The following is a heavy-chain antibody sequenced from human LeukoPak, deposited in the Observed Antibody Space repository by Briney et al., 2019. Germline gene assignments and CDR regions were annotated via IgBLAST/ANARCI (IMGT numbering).Heavy chain of an antibody. J-gene: IGHJ4*02. V-gene: IGHV1-24*01. CDR1: GYTLTGLS. CDR2: FDPEDGET. Sequence: ASVKVSCKVSGYTLTGLSMHWVRQAPGKGLEWMGGFDPEDGETIYAQKFQGRVTMTEDTSTDTAYMELSSLRSEDTAVYYCATDRGFYGGNSEYYFDYWGQGTLVTVSS. CDR3: ATDRGFYGGNSEYYFDY. D-gene: IGHD4-23*01.